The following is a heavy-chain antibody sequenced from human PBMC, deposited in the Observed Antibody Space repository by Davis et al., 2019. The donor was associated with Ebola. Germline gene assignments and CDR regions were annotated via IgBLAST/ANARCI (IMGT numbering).Heavy chain of an antibody. D-gene: IGHD3-3*02. J-gene: IGHJ5*02. CDR3: ARVDRLAFDP. Sequence: GESLKLPCAASGFTFDDYAMHWVRQAPGKGLEWVSGISWNSGSIGYADSVKGRFTISRDNAKNSLYLQMNSLRAEDTALYYCARVDRLAFDPWGQGTLVTVSS. V-gene: IGHV3-9*01. CDR1: GFTFDDYA. CDR2: ISWNSGSI.